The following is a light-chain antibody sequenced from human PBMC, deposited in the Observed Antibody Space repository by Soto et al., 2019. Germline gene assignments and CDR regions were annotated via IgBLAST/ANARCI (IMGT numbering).Light chain of an antibody. J-gene: IGKJ1*01. CDR3: QQYNNWPPWT. CDR1: QSVSSN. CDR2: GAS. Sequence: EIVITQSPATLSVSPGERATLSCRASQSVSSNLAWYQQKPGQAPRLLIYGASIRATGIAARFSGSGSGTEFTLTISSLQSEDFAVYYCQQYNNWPPWTFGQGTKVETK. V-gene: IGKV3-15*01.